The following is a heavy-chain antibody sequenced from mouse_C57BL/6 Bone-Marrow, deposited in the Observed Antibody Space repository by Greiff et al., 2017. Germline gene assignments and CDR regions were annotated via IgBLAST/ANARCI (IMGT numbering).Heavy chain of an antibody. CDR3: ARVTTVDSYWYFDV. D-gene: IGHD1-1*01. Sequence: QVQLQQPGAELVKPGASVKLSCKASGYTFTSYWMHWVKQRPGQGLEWIGMIHPNSGSTNYNEKFKSKATLTVDKSSSTAYMQLSSLTAVDSAVYYGARVTTVDSYWYFDVWGTGTTVTVSS. J-gene: IGHJ1*03. CDR2: IHPNSGST. CDR1: GYTFTSYW. V-gene: IGHV1-64*01.